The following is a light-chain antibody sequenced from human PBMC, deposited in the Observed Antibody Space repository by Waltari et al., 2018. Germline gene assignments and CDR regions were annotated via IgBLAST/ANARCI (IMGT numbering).Light chain of an antibody. CDR2: GVN. Sequence: QSALTQPPSASGSPGQSVTISCTGTSRDIGGYNYFSWYQQHPGKVPKGIIYGVNERLSGVPDRFAGSKSGYTASLTVSGLQAEDEADYYCSSYAGSKILVFGGGTRLTV. CDR1: SRDIGGYNY. CDR3: SSYAGSKILV. J-gene: IGLJ3*02. V-gene: IGLV2-8*01.